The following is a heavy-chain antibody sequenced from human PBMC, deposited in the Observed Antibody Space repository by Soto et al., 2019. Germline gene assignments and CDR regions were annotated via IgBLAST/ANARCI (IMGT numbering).Heavy chain of an antibody. Sequence: SETLSLTCTVSGGFVSSASYFWSWIRQPPGKEMEFIAYVYYTGTTKYSPSLKSRASISLDTSKNQFSLNLSSVTTADTAIYYCARMRFGAVPYWFDPWGQGILVTVSS. J-gene: IGHJ5*02. CDR3: ARMRFGAVPYWFDP. CDR1: GGFVSSASYF. D-gene: IGHD3-3*01. CDR2: VYYTGTT. V-gene: IGHV4-61*01.